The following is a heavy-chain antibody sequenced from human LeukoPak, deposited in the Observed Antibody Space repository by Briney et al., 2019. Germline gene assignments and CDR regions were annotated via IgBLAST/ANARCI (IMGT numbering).Heavy chain of an antibody. CDR2: IYPVDSDI. V-gene: IGHV5-51*01. J-gene: IGHJ4*02. CDR3: ARRAVVIGVGYFDY. D-gene: IGHD4-23*01. Sequence: GASLQISCKGSGYSFTTYWIGWVRPLPGKGLEWMGIIYPVDSDIRISPSFQGQVTISVDKSISTAYLQWSSLKASDTAIYYCARRAVVIGVGYFDYWGQGTLVTVSS. CDR1: GYSFTTYW.